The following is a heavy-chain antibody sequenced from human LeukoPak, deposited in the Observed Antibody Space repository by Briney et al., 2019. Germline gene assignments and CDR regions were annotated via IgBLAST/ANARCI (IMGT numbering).Heavy chain of an antibody. D-gene: IGHD2-21*01. Sequence: PSETLCLTCTVSGGSSNNYYWSWIRQSPGKGLEWIGYIYYSGGSGSTNYNPSFKSRVTISVDMSKNQFSLKLNSVAAADTAVYYCAREKIRPLCGDAFDIWGQGTMVTVSS. CDR2: IYYSGGSGST. CDR1: GGSSNNYY. CDR3: AREKIRPLCGDAFDI. V-gene: IGHV4-59*01. J-gene: IGHJ3*02.